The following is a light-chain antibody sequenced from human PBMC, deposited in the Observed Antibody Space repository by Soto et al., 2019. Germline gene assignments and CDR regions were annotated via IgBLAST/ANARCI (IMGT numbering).Light chain of an antibody. J-gene: IGKJ2*01. CDR1: QSISNY. CDR3: QQSYSIPYT. V-gene: IGKV1-39*01. CDR2: AAS. Sequence: DIQMTQSPSSLSASVGDRVTITCRASQSISNYLNWYQQKPGKAPKLLIYAASSLQSGVPSRFSGRGSGTDFTLTISSLQPEDFAGYYCQQSYSIPYTFGQGTKLEIK.